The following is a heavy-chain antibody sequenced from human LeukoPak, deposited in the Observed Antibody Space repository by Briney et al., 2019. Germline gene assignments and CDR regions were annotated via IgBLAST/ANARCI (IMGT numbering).Heavy chain of an antibody. CDR3: ARYAPYDSSGYYRRGNNWFDP. V-gene: IGHV4-34*01. J-gene: IGHJ5*02. CDR2: INHSGST. Sequence: PSETLSLTCAVYGGSFSGYYWSWIRQPPGKGLEWIGEINHSGSTNYNPSLKSRVTISVDTSKNQFSLKLSSVTAADTAVYYCARYAPYDSSGYYRRGNNWFDPWGQGTLVTVSS. D-gene: IGHD3-22*01. CDR1: GGSFSGYY.